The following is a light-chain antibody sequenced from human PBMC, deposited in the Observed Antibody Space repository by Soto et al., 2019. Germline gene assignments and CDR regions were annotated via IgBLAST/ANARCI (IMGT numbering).Light chain of an antibody. V-gene: IGLV1-40*01. CDR1: SSNIGAGYD. CDR3: QSYDSSLSVFYV. CDR2: GNS. J-gene: IGLJ1*01. Sequence: QSVLTQPPSVSGAPGQRVTISCTGSSSNIGAGYDVHWYQQLPGTAPKLLIYGNSNRPSGVPDRFSGSKSGTSACLSITGLQAEDEADYYCQSYDSSLSVFYVFGTGTKVTVL.